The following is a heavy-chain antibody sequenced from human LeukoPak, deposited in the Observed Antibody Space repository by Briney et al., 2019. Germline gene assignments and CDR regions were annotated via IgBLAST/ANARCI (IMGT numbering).Heavy chain of an antibody. D-gene: IGHD1-26*01. CDR2: IYHSGST. Sequence: SETLSLTCAVSGDSISSGGYSWSWIRQPPGKGLEWIGYIYHSGSTYYNPSLKSRVTISVDRSKNQFSLKLSSVTAADTAVYYCARAVGATVYFDYWGQGTLVTVSS. J-gene: IGHJ4*02. CDR1: GDSISSGGYS. CDR3: ARAVGATVYFDY. V-gene: IGHV4-30-2*01.